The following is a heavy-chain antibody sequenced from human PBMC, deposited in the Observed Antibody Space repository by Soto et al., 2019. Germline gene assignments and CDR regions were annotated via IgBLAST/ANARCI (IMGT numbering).Heavy chain of an antibody. J-gene: IGHJ4*02. CDR3: ARSIVVVTALDY. CDR1: GGTFSSYA. V-gene: IGHV1-3*01. D-gene: IGHD2-21*02. Sequence: ASVKVSCKASGGTFSSYAISWVRQAPGQGLEWMGWINAGNGTTKYSQKFQGRVTITRDTSASTAYMELSSLRSEDTAVYYCARSIVVVTALDYWGQGALVTVSS. CDR2: INAGNGTT.